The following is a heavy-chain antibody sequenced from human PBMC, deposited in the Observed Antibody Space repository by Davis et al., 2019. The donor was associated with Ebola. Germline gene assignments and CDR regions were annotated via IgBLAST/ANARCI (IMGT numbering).Heavy chain of an antibody. Sequence: GGSLRLSCSASGFTFSRYTMHWVRQAPGRGLEYVSIIRSNRGGTDYADSVKGRFTISRDDSKNTVYLEMSSLRVEDTAVYYCVGFDSHWLGVNGLDYWGQGTLVTVSS. CDR1: GFTFSRYT. J-gene: IGHJ4*02. V-gene: IGHV3-64D*06. CDR2: IRSNRGGT. D-gene: IGHD3-9*01. CDR3: VGFDSHWLGVNGLDY.